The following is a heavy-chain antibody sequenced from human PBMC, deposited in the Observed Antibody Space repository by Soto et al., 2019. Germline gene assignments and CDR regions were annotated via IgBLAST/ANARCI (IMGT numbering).Heavy chain of an antibody. J-gene: IGHJ4*02. CDR1: GYTFTSYA. Sequence: ASVKVSCKASGYTFTSYAMHWVRQAPGQRLEWMGWINAGNGNTKYSQKFQGRVTITRDTSASTAYMELSSLRSEDTAVYYCARDAPLLWFGELLSETTVYDYWGQGTLVTVSS. V-gene: IGHV1-3*01. D-gene: IGHD3-10*01. CDR2: INAGNGNT. CDR3: ARDAPLLWFGELLSETTVYDY.